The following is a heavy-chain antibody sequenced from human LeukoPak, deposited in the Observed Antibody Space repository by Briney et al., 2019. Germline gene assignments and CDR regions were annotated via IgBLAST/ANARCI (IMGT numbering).Heavy chain of an antibody. CDR3: ARERLPNYYGSGSEAFDI. Sequence: NPSETLSLTCAVYGGSFSGYYWSWIRQPPGKGLEWIGEINHSGSTNYNPSLKSRVTISVDTSKNQFSLKLSSVTAADTAVYYCARERLPNYYGSGSEAFDIWGQGTMVTVSS. J-gene: IGHJ3*02. D-gene: IGHD3-10*01. CDR1: GGSFSGYY. CDR2: INHSGST. V-gene: IGHV4-34*01.